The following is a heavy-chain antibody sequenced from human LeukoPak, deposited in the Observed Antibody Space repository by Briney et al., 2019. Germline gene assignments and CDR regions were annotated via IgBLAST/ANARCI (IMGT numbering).Heavy chain of an antibody. CDR2: IYTSGST. V-gene: IGHV4-4*07. J-gene: IGHJ4*02. CDR1: GGSISSYY. Sequence: SETLSLTCTVSGGSISSYYWSWIRQPAGKGLEWIGRIYTSGSTNYNPSLKSRVTMSVDTSKNQFSLKLSPVTAADTAVYYCARDESSSTSIHFDYWGQGTLVTVSS. CDR3: ARDESSSTSIHFDY. D-gene: IGHD6-6*01.